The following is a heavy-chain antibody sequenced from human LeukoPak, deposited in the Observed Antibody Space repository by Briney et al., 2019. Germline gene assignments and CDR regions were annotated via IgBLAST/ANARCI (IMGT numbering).Heavy chain of an antibody. CDR3: AXSVLRFLEWPSYYYYGMDV. Sequence: GGSLRLSCAASGFTFSSYGMHWVRQAPGKGLEWVAVIWYDGSNKYYADSVKGRFTISRDNSKNTLYLQMSSLRAEDTAVYYCAXSVLRFLEWPSYYYYGMDVWGQGTTVTVSS. CDR1: GFTFSSYG. J-gene: IGHJ6*02. V-gene: IGHV3-33*01. D-gene: IGHD3-3*01. CDR2: IWYDGSNK.